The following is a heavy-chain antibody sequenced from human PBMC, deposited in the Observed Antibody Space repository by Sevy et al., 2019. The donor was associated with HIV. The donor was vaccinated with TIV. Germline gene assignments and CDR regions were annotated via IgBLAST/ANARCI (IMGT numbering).Heavy chain of an antibody. Sequence: GGSLRLSCTASGFTFRSYGMHWVRQAPGKGLEWVTTIWYHGIEKYYADSVKARFHISRDNSKNTLYLQMHNLGAEDTAVYYCARGSTIFGVIIIDHWGQGTPVTVSS. J-gene: IGHJ4*02. CDR2: IWYHGIEK. D-gene: IGHD3-3*01. CDR3: ARGSTIFGVIIIDH. V-gene: IGHV3-33*01. CDR1: GFTFRSYG.